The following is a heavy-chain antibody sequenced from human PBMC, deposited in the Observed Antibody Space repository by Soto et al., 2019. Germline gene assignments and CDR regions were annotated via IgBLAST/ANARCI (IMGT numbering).Heavy chain of an antibody. J-gene: IGHJ4*02. Sequence: QVQLVQSGAEVKTPGASVKVACKASSYTFSDYGITWVRQAPGQGLEWMGWISVYNGNTNYAQRLQGRVTMTTDTSTSTAYMERRSLRSDDTAVYYCATGGGYYFDYWGQGTLVTVSS. CDR1: SYTFSDYG. CDR3: ATGGGYYFDY. D-gene: IGHD5-12*01. CDR2: ISVYNGNT. V-gene: IGHV1-18*01.